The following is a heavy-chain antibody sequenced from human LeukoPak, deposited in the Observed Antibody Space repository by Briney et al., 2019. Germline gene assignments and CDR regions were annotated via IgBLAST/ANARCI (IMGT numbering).Heavy chain of an antibody. CDR2: IYYQGNT. CDR3: ARHHGHQFSDSWYLRGSFDY. Sequence: KTSETLSLTCTVSTDSISKSLYHWAWVRQPPGKGLEWIAEIYYQGNTYYNPSLSGRVTISLDTSKNQFSLRVNSVTAADTAIYYCARHHGHQFSDSWYLRGSFDYWGRGILVAVSS. J-gene: IGHJ4*02. V-gene: IGHV4-39*01. D-gene: IGHD6-13*01. CDR1: TDSISKSLYH.